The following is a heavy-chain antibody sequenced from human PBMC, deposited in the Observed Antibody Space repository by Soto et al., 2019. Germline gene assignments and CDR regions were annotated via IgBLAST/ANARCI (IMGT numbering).Heavy chain of an antibody. D-gene: IGHD3-22*01. V-gene: IGHV1-69*13. CDR2: IIPIFGTA. CDR1: GGTFSSYA. CDR3: ARADSSGYYPLDY. Sequence: SVKVSCKASGGTFSSYAISWVRQAPGQGLEWMGGIIPIFGTANYAQKFQGRVTITADESTSTAYMELSSLRSEDTAVYYCARADSSGYYPLDYWGQGTLVTVSS. J-gene: IGHJ4*02.